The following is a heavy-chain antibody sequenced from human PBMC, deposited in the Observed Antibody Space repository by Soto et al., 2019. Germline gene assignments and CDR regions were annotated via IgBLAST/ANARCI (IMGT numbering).Heavy chain of an antibody. V-gene: IGHV3-15*01. D-gene: IGHD2-2*01. CDR3: TTVYCSSTSCPSDY. J-gene: IGHJ4*02. Sequence: LRLSCAASGFTFSNAWMSWVRQAPGKGLEWVGRIKSKTDGGTTDYAAPVKGIFTISRDDSKNTLYLQMNSLKTEDTAVYYCTTVYCSSTSCPSDYWGQGTLVTVSS. CDR2: IKSKTDGGTT. CDR1: GFTFSNAW.